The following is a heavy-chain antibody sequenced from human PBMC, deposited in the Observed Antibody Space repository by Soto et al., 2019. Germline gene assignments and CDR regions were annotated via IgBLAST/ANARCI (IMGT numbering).Heavy chain of an antibody. CDR3: ARDLGRTAAGYYYYYAMDV. V-gene: IGHV3-7*01. Sequence: GGSLRLSSPASGFTFSNYWMNWVRQVGGKGMEWVANIKGVGSEKYFVDSVKGRFTISRDNAKNSLYLQMNSLRAEETATYYCARDLGRTAAGYYYYYAMDVWGQGTTVTVSS. J-gene: IGHJ6*02. CDR1: GFTFSNYW. D-gene: IGHD2-2*01. CDR2: IKGVGSEK.